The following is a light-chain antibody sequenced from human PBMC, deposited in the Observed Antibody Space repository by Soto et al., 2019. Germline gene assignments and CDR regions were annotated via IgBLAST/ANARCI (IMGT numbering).Light chain of an antibody. CDR2: EGN. Sequence: QSALTQPASVTGSPGQSISISCTGTSSDVGSYNLVSWYQQHPGKAPKLMIYEGNKRPSGVSNRFSDSKSGNTASLTISGLQAEDEADYYCCSYAGGSTWVFGGGTKLTVL. CDR1: SSDVGSYNL. J-gene: IGLJ3*02. CDR3: CSYAGGSTWV. V-gene: IGLV2-23*01.